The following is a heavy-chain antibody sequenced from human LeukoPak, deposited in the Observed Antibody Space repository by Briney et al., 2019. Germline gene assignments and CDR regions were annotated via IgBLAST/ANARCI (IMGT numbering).Heavy chain of an antibody. Sequence: GGSLRLSCAASGFTFTNAWMSWVRQAPGKGLEWVGRIKSKTDGGTTDYAAPVKGRFTISRDDSKNTLNLQMNSLKTEDTAVYYCTPDEHEDSGSYYDWYFDLWGRGTLVTVSS. D-gene: IGHD1-26*01. J-gene: IGHJ2*01. V-gene: IGHV3-15*01. CDR2: IKSKTDGGTT. CDR3: TPDEHEDSGSYYDWYFDL. CDR1: GFTFTNAW.